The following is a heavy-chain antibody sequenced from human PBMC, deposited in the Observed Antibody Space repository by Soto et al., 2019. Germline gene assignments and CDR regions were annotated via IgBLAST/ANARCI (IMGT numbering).Heavy chain of an antibody. J-gene: IGHJ4*02. D-gene: IGHD1-26*01. CDR1: GFTFSSYA. CDR2: ISYDGSNK. V-gene: IGHV3-30-3*01. Sequence: PGGSLRLSCAASGFTFSSYAMHWVRRAPGKGLEWVAVISYDGSNKYYADSVKGRFTISRDNSKNTLYLQMNSLRAEDTAVYYCARDSVRVGATMFDYWGQGTLVTVSS. CDR3: ARDSVRVGATMFDY.